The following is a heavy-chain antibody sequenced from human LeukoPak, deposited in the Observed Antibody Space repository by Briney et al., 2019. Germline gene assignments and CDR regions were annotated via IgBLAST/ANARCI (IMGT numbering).Heavy chain of an antibody. D-gene: IGHD3-22*01. J-gene: IGHJ5*02. V-gene: IGHV4-59*01. CDR2: IYYSGST. CDR1: GGSISSYY. Sequence: SETLSLTCTVSGGSISSYYWSWIRQPPGKGLEWIGYIYYSGSTNYNPSLKSRVTISVDTSKNQFSLKLSSVTAADTAVYYCASDDSSGYYHEAWGQGTLVTVSS. CDR3: ASDDSSGYYHEA.